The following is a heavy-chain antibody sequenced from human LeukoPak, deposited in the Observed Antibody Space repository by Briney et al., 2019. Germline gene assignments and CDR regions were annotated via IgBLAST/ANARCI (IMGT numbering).Heavy chain of an antibody. CDR2: ISMSGRYI. CDR3: ARWLDGYTPLDY. Sequence: PGGSLRLSCAASGFTFYGYSMNWVRQAPGKGLEWVASISMSGRYIHYAGSVRGRFTISRDNGRSSVYLQMTGLRIEDTATYFCARWLDGYTPLDYWGQGVLVTV. CDR1: GFTFYGYS. J-gene: IGHJ4*02. V-gene: IGHV3-21*01. D-gene: IGHD5-24*01.